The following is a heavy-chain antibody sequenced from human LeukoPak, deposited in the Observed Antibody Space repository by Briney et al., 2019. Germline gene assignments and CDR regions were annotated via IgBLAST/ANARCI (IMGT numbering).Heavy chain of an antibody. CDR2: ISAYDGNT. V-gene: IGHV1-18*01. CDR1: GYTFTSYG. Sequence: ASVKVSCKASGYTFTSYGISWVRQAPGQGLEWMGWISAYDGNTNYAQKLQGRVTMTTDTSTSTAYMELRSLRSDDTAVYYCALNSPGFRDDYWGQGTLVTVSS. D-gene: IGHD4-23*01. J-gene: IGHJ4*02. CDR3: ALNSPGFRDDY.